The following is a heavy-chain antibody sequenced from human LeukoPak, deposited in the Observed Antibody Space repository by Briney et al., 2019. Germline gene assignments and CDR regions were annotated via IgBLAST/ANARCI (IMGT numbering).Heavy chain of an antibody. J-gene: IGHJ4*02. CDR3: ARHRAYSSSSPFDY. CDR2: IYYTGSN. D-gene: IGHD6-6*01. Sequence: SEPLSLTCSVSGGSISSLYWSWIRQPPGKGLEWIGYIYYTGSNNYNPSLKSRVTMFVDMSKNQFALRLSSVTAADTAVYYCARHRAYSSSSPFDYWGQGTLVTVSS. CDR1: GGSISSLY. V-gene: IGHV4-59*08.